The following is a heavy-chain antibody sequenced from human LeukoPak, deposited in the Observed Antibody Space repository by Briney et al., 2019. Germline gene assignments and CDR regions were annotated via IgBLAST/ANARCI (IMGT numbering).Heavy chain of an antibody. CDR1: GYSISSGYY. J-gene: IGHJ6*03. D-gene: IGHD4-17*01. V-gene: IGHV4-38-2*01. CDR2: IYHSGST. CDR3: ARGTSPNDYGVMTRVDYYYYYMDV. Sequence: SETLSLTCAVSGYSISSGYYWGWIRQPPGKGLEWIGSIYHSGSTYYNPSLKSRVTISVDTSKNQFSLKLSSVTAADTAVYYCARGTSPNDYGVMTRVDYYYYYMDVWGKGTTVTVSS.